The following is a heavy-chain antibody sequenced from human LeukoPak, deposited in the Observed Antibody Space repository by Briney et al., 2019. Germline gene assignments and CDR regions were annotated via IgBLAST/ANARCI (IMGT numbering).Heavy chain of an antibody. J-gene: IGHJ4*02. Sequence: GGSLRLSCAASGFTFSSYAMSWVRQAPGKGLEWVSAISGSGGSTYYADSVKGRFTISRDNSKNTLYLQMNSLRAEDTAVYYRAKDYYYDSSGYYYVWGQGTLVTVSS. CDR2: ISGSGGST. CDR1: GFTFSSYA. V-gene: IGHV3-23*01. D-gene: IGHD3-22*01. CDR3: AKDYYYDSSGYYYV.